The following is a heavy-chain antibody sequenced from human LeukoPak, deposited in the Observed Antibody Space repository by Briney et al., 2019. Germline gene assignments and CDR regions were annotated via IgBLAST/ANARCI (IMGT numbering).Heavy chain of an antibody. CDR3: ARDPGYYDSSGYPHFDY. CDR2: IWYGGSNK. D-gene: IGHD3-22*01. V-gene: IGHV3-33*08. J-gene: IGHJ4*02. CDR1: GFTFSSYG. Sequence: GGSLRLSCAASGFTFSSYGMHWVRQAPGKGLEWVAVIWYGGSNKYYADSVKGRFTISRDNSKNTLYLQMNSLRAEDTAVYYCARDPGYYDSSGYPHFDYWGQGTLVTVSS.